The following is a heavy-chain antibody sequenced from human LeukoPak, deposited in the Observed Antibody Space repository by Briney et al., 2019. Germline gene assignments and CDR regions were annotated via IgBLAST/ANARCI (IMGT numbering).Heavy chain of an antibody. Sequence: EASVKVSCKASGGTFSSYVINLVRQAPGQGLEWMGGIIPIFSTADYAQKFQGRVTITADESTTTAYMELSSLRSEDTAVYYCARVTHTELSTWFDPWGQGTLVTVSS. CDR3: ARVTHTELSTWFDP. CDR2: IIPIFSTA. CDR1: GGTFSSYV. V-gene: IGHV1-69*13. J-gene: IGHJ5*02. D-gene: IGHD5-18*01.